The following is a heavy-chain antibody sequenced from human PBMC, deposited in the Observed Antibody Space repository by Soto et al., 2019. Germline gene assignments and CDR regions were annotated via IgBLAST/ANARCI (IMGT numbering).Heavy chain of an antibody. D-gene: IGHD5-12*01. V-gene: IGHV4-4*02. J-gene: IGHJ4*02. CDR2: IFHDGTA. CDR3: ATSEGRDGYSFDY. CDR1: GVSISSGNW. Sequence: SETLSLTCAVSGVSISSGNWWTWVRQTPQRGLEYIGEIFHDGTANYYPSFERRVAISVDTSKNQFSLKLTSVTAADTAIYFCATSEGRDGYSFDYWGPGTLVTVSS.